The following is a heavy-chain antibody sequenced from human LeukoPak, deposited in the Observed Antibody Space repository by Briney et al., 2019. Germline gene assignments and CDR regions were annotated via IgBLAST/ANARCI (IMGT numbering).Heavy chain of an antibody. V-gene: IGHV3-7*01. CDR2: INPDGNKK. J-gene: IGHJ4*02. CDR3: ARDLAYSRLDY. CDR1: GFTFSSYA. Sequence: GGSLRLSCVASGFTFSSYAMHWVRQAPGKGLEWVASINPDGNKKYSADSVKGRFTISRDNAENSLYLQMNSLRVEDTAFYYCARDLAYSRLDYWGQGMLVTVSS. D-gene: IGHD5-18*01.